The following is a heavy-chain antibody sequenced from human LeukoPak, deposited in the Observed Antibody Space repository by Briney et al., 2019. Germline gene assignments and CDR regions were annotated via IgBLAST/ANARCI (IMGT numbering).Heavy chain of an antibody. CDR2: ISSISGYI. CDR1: GSTSSSYS. J-gene: IGHJ4*02. V-gene: IGHV3-21*01. CDR3: ARDQRGYYDSSGYHHFDY. D-gene: IGHD3-22*01. Sequence: GGSLRLSCPPSGSTSSSYSMKWVRQAPGKGLEWVSSISSISGYIYYADSVKGRFTISRDNAKNSLYLQMNSLRAEDTAVYYCARDQRGYYDSSGYHHFDYWGQGTLVTVSS.